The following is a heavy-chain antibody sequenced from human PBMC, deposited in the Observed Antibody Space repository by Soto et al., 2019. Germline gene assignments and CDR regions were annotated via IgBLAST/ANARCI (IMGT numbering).Heavy chain of an antibody. Sequence: QMQLEESGPGLVQPSETLSLTCAVSGASIIAVQRLTWVRQTPGKGLDWIGEIHHSGITRTNPSLMNRVTMSVDKSRNQFFLNLNAVTAADTAVYYCARGFGWYAMEHWGQGTLVIV. J-gene: IGHJ4*03. CDR3: ARGFGWYAMEH. V-gene: IGHV4-4*02. CDR1: GASIIAVQR. D-gene: IGHD6-19*01. CDR2: IHHSGIT.